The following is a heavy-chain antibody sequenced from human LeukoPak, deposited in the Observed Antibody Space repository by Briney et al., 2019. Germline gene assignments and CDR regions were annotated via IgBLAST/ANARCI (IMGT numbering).Heavy chain of an antibody. CDR1: GGPFSGYY. V-gene: IGHV4-34*01. J-gene: IGHJ3*02. Sequence: PTESLLLTCGVHGGPFSGYYWSWIRQPPGKGLEWIGEINHSGSTNYNPSLKSRVIISKDTSKNQFSLKLSSVTAPGTAVYYWARHPVWQCRRPNAFDIWGQGTMGSVSS. CDR2: INHSGST. CDR3: ARHPVWQCRRPNAFDI. D-gene: IGHD6-19*01.